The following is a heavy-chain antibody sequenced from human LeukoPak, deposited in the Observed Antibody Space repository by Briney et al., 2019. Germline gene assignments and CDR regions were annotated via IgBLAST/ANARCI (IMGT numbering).Heavy chain of an antibody. V-gene: IGHV4-59*11. CDR2: IYYTGST. Sequence: SETLSLTCSVGGDSISSHYWVWIRQPPGKGLEWIGYIYYTGSTNYNSSLKSRVTMSVDMSKNQFSMKLTSVTAADTAVYYRARGRGNWFDPWGQGILVTVSS. J-gene: IGHJ5*02. CDR3: ARGRGNWFDP. D-gene: IGHD5-24*01. CDR1: GDSISSHY.